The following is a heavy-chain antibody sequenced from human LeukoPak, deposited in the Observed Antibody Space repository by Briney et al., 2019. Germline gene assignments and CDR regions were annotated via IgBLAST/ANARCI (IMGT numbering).Heavy chain of an antibody. J-gene: IGHJ4*02. CDR1: GFTFSSYS. Sequence: PGGSLRLSCAASGFTFSSYSMNWVRQAPGKGLEWVSSISSSSSYIYYADSVKGRFTISRDNAKNSLYLQMNSLRAEDTAVYYCARGLTGTIAPLDYWGQGTLVTVSS. V-gene: IGHV3-21*01. D-gene: IGHD1-7*01. CDR3: ARGLTGTIAPLDY. CDR2: ISSSSSYI.